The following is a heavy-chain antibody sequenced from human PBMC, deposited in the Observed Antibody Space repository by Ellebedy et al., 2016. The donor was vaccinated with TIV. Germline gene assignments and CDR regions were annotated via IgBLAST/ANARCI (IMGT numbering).Heavy chain of an antibody. CDR2: ITHGGTTK. Sequence: GESLKISCAASGFHFSTSPMHWVRQAPGKGLEWVAVITHGGTTKNYADSVKGRFTITRDNSNNTLYLQMSSLRTEDTDEYYCAREYLIMKFLDGRANDALDIWGQGATVTVSS. CDR3: AREYLIMKFLDGRANDALDI. J-gene: IGHJ3*02. D-gene: IGHD3-3*01. CDR1: GFHFSTSP. V-gene: IGHV3-30*04.